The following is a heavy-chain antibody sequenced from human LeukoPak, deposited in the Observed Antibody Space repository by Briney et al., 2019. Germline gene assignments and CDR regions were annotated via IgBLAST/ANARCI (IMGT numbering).Heavy chain of an antibody. J-gene: IGHJ5*02. CDR1: GGSISSSSYY. CDR2: IYDSGST. Sequence: SETLSLTCTVSGGSISSSSYYWGWIRQPPGKELEWIGSIYDSGSTYYNPSLKSRVTISIDTSKNQFSLKLSSVTAADTAVYYCASHSSPYQWRLYNWFDPWGQGTLVTVSS. D-gene: IGHD2-2*03. CDR3: ASHSSPYQWRLYNWFDP. V-gene: IGHV4-39*01.